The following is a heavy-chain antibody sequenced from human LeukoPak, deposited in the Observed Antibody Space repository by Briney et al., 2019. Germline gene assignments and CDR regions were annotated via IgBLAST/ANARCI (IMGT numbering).Heavy chain of an antibody. V-gene: IGHV4-59*01. CDR1: GGSISSYY. D-gene: IGHD3-10*01. J-gene: IGHJ3*02. CDR2: IYYSGTT. CDR3: ARGGWSAFDI. Sequence: SETLSLTCTVSGGSISSYYWSWIRQPPGKGLEWIGYIYYSGTTNYNPYLRSRVTISVDTSKNQFSMKLRSVTAADTAVYYCARGGWSAFDIWGQGTMVTVSS.